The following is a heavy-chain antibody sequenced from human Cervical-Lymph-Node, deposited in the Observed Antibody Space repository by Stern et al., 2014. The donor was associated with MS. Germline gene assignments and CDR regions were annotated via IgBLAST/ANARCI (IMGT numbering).Heavy chain of an antibody. D-gene: IGHD3-10*01. V-gene: IGHV3-7*01. CDR3: ARDRYFGAFDI. Sequence: EVQLVESGGGLVQPGGSLRLSCAASGFTFSGSWMHWVRQAPGKGLEGVASIKDDGSDSYYVDSVKGRFTISRDNAKTSLFLQMNGLRAEDTAVYYCARDRYFGAFDIWGQGTMVTVSS. J-gene: IGHJ3*02. CDR1: GFTFSGSW. CDR2: IKDDGSDS.